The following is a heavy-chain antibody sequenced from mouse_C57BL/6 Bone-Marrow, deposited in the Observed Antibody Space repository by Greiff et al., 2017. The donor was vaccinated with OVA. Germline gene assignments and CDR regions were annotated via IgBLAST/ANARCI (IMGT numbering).Heavy chain of an antibody. CDR3: ARDRDSNPHWYLDV. J-gene: IGHJ1*03. V-gene: IGHV3-6*01. Sequence: EVQLQESGPGLVKPSQSLSLTCSVTGYSITRGYYWNWIRQFPGNKLEWMGYIRYDGSNNYNPSLNNRISITRDTSKNQFFLKLNTVTTEDTATYSWARDRDSNPHWYLDVWGTGTTVTVSS. D-gene: IGHD2-5*01. CDR2: IRYDGSN. CDR1: GYSITRGYY.